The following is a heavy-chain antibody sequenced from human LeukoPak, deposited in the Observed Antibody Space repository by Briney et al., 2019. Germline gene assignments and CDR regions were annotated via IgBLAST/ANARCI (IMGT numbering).Heavy chain of an antibody. V-gene: IGHV3-23*01. CDR2: ISGSGGST. J-gene: IGHJ5*02. D-gene: IGHD6-13*01. CDR1: GFTFSSYA. Sequence: GGSLRLSCAASGFTFSSYAMSWVRQAPGKGLEWVSAISGSGGSTYYADSVKGRFTISRDNSKNTLYLQMNSLRAEDTAVYYCAKTTRYSSSWYWFDPWGQGTLVTVSS. CDR3: AKTTRYSSSWYWFDP.